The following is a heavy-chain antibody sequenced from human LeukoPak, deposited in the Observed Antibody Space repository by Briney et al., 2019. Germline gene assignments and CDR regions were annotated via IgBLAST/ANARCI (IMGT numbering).Heavy chain of an antibody. CDR2: VDPEDGET. J-gene: IGHJ4*02. CDR3: ATEAKVEMATIDY. V-gene: IGHV1-69-2*01. D-gene: IGHD5-24*01. CDR1: GYTFTDYY. Sequence: ASVKVSCKVSGYTFTDYYMHWVQQAPGKGPEWMGLVDPEDGETIYAEKFQGRVTITADTSTDTAYMELSSLRSEDTAVYYCATEAKVEMATIDYWGQGTLVTVSS.